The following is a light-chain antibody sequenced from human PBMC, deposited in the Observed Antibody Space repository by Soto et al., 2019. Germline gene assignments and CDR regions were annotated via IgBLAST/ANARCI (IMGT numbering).Light chain of an antibody. V-gene: IGLV2-14*01. J-gene: IGLJ2*01. CDR2: EVT. Sequence: QSVLAQPASVSGSPGQSITISCAGTNRDVGGYNYVSWYQQYPGKAPKLIIYEVTYRPSGVSNRFSGSKSGNTASLTISGLQAEDEADYYCSSYSSSSDHDVIFGGGTKLTVL. CDR3: SSYSSSSDHDVI. CDR1: NRDVGGYNY.